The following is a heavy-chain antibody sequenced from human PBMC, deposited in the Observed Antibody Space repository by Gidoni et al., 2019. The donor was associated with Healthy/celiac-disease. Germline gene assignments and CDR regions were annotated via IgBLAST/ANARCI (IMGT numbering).Heavy chain of an antibody. J-gene: IGHJ4*02. V-gene: IGHV3-21*01. Sequence: EVQLVESGGGLVKPGGSLRLSCAASGFTFSSYSMNWVRHAPGKGLEWVSSISSSSSYIYYADSVKGRFTISRDNAKNSLYLQMNSLRAEDTAVYYCARDKIVVDPYYFDYWGQGTLVTVSS. CDR2: ISSSSSYI. CDR1: GFTFSSYS. D-gene: IGHD3-22*01. CDR3: ARDKIVVDPYYFDY.